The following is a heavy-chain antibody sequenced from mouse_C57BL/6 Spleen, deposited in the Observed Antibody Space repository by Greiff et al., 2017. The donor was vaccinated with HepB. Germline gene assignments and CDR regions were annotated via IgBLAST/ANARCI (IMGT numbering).Heavy chain of an antibody. D-gene: IGHD1-1*01. CDR2: FYPGSGSI. CDR1: GYTFTEYT. Sequence: VQLQQSGAELVKPGASVKLSCKASGYTFTEYTIHWVKQRSGQGLEWIGWFYPGSGSIKYNEKFKDKATLTADKSSSTVYMELSRLTSEDSAVYFCARHEDGYYGSSYVNWYFDVWGTGTTVTVSS. CDR3: ARHEDGYYGSSYVNWYFDV. V-gene: IGHV1-62-2*01. J-gene: IGHJ1*03.